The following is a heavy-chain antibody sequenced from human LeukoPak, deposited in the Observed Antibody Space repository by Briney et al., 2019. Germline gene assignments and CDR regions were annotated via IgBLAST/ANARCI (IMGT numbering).Heavy chain of an antibody. CDR2: ISSSGSTI. J-gene: IGHJ3*02. D-gene: IGHD3-9*01. CDR1: GFTFSDYY. CDR3: ARDSYDILTGLDAFDI. Sequence: GRSLRLSCAASGFTFSDYYMSWIRQAPGKGLEWVSYISSSGSTIYYADSVKGRFTISRDNAKNSLYLQMNSLRAEDTAVYYCARDSYDILTGLDAFDIWGQGTMVTVSS. V-gene: IGHV3-11*01.